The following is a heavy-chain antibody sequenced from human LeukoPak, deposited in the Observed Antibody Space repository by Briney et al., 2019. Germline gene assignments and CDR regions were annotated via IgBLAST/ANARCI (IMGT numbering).Heavy chain of an antibody. CDR3: ARKWQRPEGYYYGMDV. V-gene: IGHV3-11*06. CDR1: GFTFSDYY. Sequence: GGSLRLSCAASGFTFSDYYMSWIRQAPGKGLEWVSYISSSSSYTNYADSVKGRFTISRDNAKNSLYLQMNSLRAEDTAVYYCARKWQRPEGYYYGMDVWGKGTTVTVSS. CDR2: ISSSSSYT. J-gene: IGHJ6*04. D-gene: IGHD6-25*01.